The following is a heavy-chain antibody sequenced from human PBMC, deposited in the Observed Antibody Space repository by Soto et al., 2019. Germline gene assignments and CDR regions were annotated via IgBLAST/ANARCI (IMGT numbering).Heavy chain of an antibody. Sequence: SSETLSLTCAVYGGSFSGYYWSWIRQPPGKGLEWIGEINHSGSTNYNPSLKSRVTISVDTSKNQFSLKLSSVTAADTAVYYCARGSGFWSGYRNVAQHWGQGTLVTVSS. D-gene: IGHD3-3*01. CDR3: ARGSGFWSGYRNVAQH. J-gene: IGHJ1*01. CDR2: INHSGST. CDR1: GGSFSGYY. V-gene: IGHV4-34*01.